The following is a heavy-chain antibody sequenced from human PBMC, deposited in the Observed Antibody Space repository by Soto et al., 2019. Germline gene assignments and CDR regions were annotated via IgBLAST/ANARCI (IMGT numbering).Heavy chain of an antibody. CDR1: GGSISSYY. Sequence: SETLSLTCTVSGGSISSYYWSWVRQPPGKGLEWIGYIYYSGSTNYNPSLKSRVTISVDTSKNQFSLKLSSVTAADTAVYYCARAEIVVVPAAANYYMDVWGKGTTVTVSS. J-gene: IGHJ6*03. V-gene: IGHV4-59*01. CDR3: ARAEIVVVPAAANYYMDV. D-gene: IGHD2-2*01. CDR2: IYYSGST.